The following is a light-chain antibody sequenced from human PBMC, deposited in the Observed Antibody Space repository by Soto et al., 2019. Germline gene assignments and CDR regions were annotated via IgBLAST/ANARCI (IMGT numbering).Light chain of an antibody. CDR1: QSLSNY. Sequence: DIPMTQSPSSLSASVGDRVPITCRASQSLSNYLNWYQQKPGKAPNLLIYAVSSLRSGVPSRFSGSGSGTDFTLTISSLQPEDFATYYCQQSYSTARTFGQGPKLEIK. V-gene: IGKV1-39*01. J-gene: IGKJ2*01. CDR3: QQSYSTART. CDR2: AVS.